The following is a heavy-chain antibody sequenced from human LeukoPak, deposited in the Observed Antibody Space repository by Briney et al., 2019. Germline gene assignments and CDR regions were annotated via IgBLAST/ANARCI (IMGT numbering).Heavy chain of an antibody. CDR2: INHSGST. CDR3: ARQDDGIVGGYDAFDI. J-gene: IGHJ3*02. D-gene: IGHD1-26*01. CDR1: GGSISSYY. V-gene: IGHV4-34*01. Sequence: SETLSLTCTISGGSISSYYWSWIRQPPGKGLEWIGEINHSGSTNYNPSLKSRVTISVDTSKNQFSLKLSSVTAADTAVYYCARQDDGIVGGYDAFDIWGQGTMVTVSS.